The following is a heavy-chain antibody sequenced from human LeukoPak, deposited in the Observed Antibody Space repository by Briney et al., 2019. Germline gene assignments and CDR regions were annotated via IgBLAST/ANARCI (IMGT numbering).Heavy chain of an antibody. D-gene: IGHD1-26*01. CDR1: GGSISSYY. V-gene: IGHV4-59*01. J-gene: IGHJ5*02. Sequence: SETLSLTCTVSGGSISSYYWSWIRQPPGKGLEWIGYIYYSGSTNYNPSLKSRVTISVDTSKNQFSLKLSSVTAADTAVYYCARGWGSYFYVDWFDPWGQGTLVTVSS. CDR3: ARGWGSYFYVDWFDP. CDR2: IYYSGST.